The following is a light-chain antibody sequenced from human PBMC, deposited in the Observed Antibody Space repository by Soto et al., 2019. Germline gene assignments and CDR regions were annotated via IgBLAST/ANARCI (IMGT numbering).Light chain of an antibody. CDR2: EVT. Sequence: QSVLTQPASVSGSPGQSITISCTGSSSDVGGYNFVSWYQHHPGKAPKLILYEVTTRPSGVSSRFSGSKSGNTASLTISGRQADDEANYYCSSYTSSNTPYVFGTGTKLTVL. CDR1: SSDVGGYNF. J-gene: IGLJ1*01. CDR3: SSYTSSNTPYV. V-gene: IGLV2-14*01.